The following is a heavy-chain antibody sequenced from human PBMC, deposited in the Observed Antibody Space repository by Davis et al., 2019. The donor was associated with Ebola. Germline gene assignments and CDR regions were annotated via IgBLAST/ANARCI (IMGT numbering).Heavy chain of an antibody. CDR2: ISYDGSNK. J-gene: IGHJ6*02. V-gene: IGHV3-30*18. CDR1: GFTFSSYG. D-gene: IGHD5-18*01. CDR3: AKDLRGYSYLTLYYYYYGMDV. Sequence: GGSLRLSCAASGFTFSSYGMHWVRQAPGKGLEWVAVISYDGSNKYYADSVKGRFTISRDNSKNTLYLQMNSLRAEDTAVYYCAKDLRGYSYLTLYYYYYGMDVWGQGTTVTVSS.